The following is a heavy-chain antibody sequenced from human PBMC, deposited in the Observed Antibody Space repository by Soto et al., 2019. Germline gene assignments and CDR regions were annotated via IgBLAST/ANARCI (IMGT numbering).Heavy chain of an antibody. CDR2: INGDGTST. CDR1: GFTFTSYW. J-gene: IGHJ5*02. Sequence: EVHLVESGGGLVQPGGSLRLSCAASGFTFTSYWMHWVRQAPGKGLVWVSRINGDGTSTSFADSVKGRFTISRDNAKNILFLQMSGLRVEDTALYYCAKWGGNSRGDFDPWGQGTLVTVSS. D-gene: IGHD5-18*01. CDR3: AKWGGNSRGDFDP. V-gene: IGHV3-74*01.